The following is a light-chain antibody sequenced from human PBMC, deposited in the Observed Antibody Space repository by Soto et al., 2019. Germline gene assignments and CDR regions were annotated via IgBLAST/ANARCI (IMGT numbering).Light chain of an antibody. CDR2: GAS. Sequence: EIEMTQSPATLSVSPGERATLSCRASQSVSTNVAWYQQKPGQAPRLLIYGASIRATTTPAKFSGSGSGTEFTLTISSLQSEDFGVYYCQRFNRWPLAFGGGTKVEI. CDR1: QSVSTN. J-gene: IGKJ4*01. CDR3: QRFNRWPLA. V-gene: IGKV3-15*01.